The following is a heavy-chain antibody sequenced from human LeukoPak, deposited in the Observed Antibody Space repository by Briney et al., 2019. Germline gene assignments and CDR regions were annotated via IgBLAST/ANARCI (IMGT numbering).Heavy chain of an antibody. Sequence: GGSLRLSCAASGLTFSSYAMSWVRQAPGKGLEWVSAISGSGGSTYYADSVKGRFTISRDNSKNTLYLQMNSLRAEDTAVYYCARDGRDGYNYYFDYWGQGTPVTVSS. J-gene: IGHJ4*02. CDR2: ISGSGGST. CDR3: ARDGRDGYNYYFDY. D-gene: IGHD5-24*01. CDR1: GLTFSSYA. V-gene: IGHV3-23*01.